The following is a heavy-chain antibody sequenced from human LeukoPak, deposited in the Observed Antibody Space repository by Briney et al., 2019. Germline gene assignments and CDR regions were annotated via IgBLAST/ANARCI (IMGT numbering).Heavy chain of an antibody. CDR3: ARGVVRDYYDSSGPEVEAFDI. D-gene: IGHD3-22*01. CDR2: IIPIFGTA. V-gene: IGHV1-69*13. CDR1: GGTFSSYA. J-gene: IGHJ3*02. Sequence: GASVKVSCKASGGTFSSYAISWVRQAPGQGPEWMGGIIPIFGTANYAQKFQGRVTITADESTSTAYMELSSLRSEDTAVYYCARGVVRDYYDSSGPEVEAFDIWGQGTMVTVSS.